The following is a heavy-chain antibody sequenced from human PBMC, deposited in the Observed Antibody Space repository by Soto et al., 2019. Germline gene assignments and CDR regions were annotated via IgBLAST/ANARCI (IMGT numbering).Heavy chain of an antibody. CDR1: GYTLTELS. CDR2: FDPEDGET. Sequence: GASVKVSCKVSGYTLTELSMHCVRQAPGKGLEWMGGFDPEDGETIYAQKFQGRVTMTEDTSTDTAYMELSSLRSEDTAVYYCATDSSYGGNFDYWGQGTLVTVSS. J-gene: IGHJ4*02. V-gene: IGHV1-24*01. D-gene: IGHD4-17*01. CDR3: ATDSSYGGNFDY.